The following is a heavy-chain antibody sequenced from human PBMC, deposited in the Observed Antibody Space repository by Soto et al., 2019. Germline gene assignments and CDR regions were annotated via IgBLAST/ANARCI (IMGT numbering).Heavy chain of an antibody. D-gene: IGHD4-17*01. J-gene: IGHJ4*02. V-gene: IGHV3-7*01. Sequence: PGGSLRLSCTASGFTFSNYWMSWVRQAPGKGLEWLANINHDGSEKYYVDSVKGRFTVSRDNAKNSLSLQMSSLRAEETAVYYCAKFSSTETSFDWGQGTLVTVSS. CDR1: GFTFSNYW. CDR3: AKFSSTETSFD. CDR2: INHDGSEK.